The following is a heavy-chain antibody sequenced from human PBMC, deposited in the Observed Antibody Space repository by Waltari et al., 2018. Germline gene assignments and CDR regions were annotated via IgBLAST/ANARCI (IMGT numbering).Heavy chain of an antibody. Sequence: QVQLVESGGGVVQPGRSLRLSCAASGFTFSSYVMHWVRQAPGKGLEWVAVISYDGSNKYYADSVKGRFTISRDNSKNTLYLQMNSLRAEDTAVYYCASAALDYWGQGTLVTVSS. CDR1: GFTFSSYV. D-gene: IGHD6-6*01. CDR2: ISYDGSNK. J-gene: IGHJ4*02. CDR3: ASAALDY. V-gene: IGHV3-30*01.